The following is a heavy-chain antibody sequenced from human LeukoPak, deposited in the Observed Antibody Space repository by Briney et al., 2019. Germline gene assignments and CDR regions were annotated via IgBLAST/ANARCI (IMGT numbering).Heavy chain of an antibody. CDR1: GGSISSYH. Sequence: SETLSLTCTVSGGSISSYHWSWIRQPPGKGLEWIGYIYYSGSTNYNPSLKSRVTISVDTSKNQFSLKLSSVTAADTAVYYCARDRICSSTSCYASYYYYGMDVWGKGTTVTVSS. V-gene: IGHV4-59*01. J-gene: IGHJ6*04. CDR3: ARDRICSSTSCYASYYYYGMDV. CDR2: IYYSGST. D-gene: IGHD2-2*01.